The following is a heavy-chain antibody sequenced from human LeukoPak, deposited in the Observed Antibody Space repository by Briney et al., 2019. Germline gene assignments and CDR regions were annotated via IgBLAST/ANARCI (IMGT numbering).Heavy chain of an antibody. CDR2: IIPILGIA. J-gene: IGHJ4*02. CDR3: ASSPPQPSLTTVTTD. Sequence: ASVKVSCKASGGTFSSYAISWVRQAPGQGLEWMGRIIPILGIANYAQKFQGRVTITADKSTSTAYMELSSLRSEDTAVYYCASSPPQPSLTTVTTDWGQGTLVTVSS. CDR1: GGTFSSYA. D-gene: IGHD4-17*01. V-gene: IGHV1-69*04.